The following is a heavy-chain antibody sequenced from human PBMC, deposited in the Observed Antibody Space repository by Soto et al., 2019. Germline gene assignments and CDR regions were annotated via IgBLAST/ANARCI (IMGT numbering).Heavy chain of an antibody. Sequence: SETLSLTCAVYGGSFSGYYWSWIRQPPGKGLEWIGEINHSGSTNYNPSLKSRVTISVDTSKNQFSLKLSSVTAADTAVYYCARGGEYSSSSSYYYYGMDVWGQGTTVTVSS. CDR3: ARGGEYSSSSSYYYYGMDV. J-gene: IGHJ6*02. CDR1: GGSFSGYY. CDR2: INHSGST. D-gene: IGHD6-6*01. V-gene: IGHV4-34*01.